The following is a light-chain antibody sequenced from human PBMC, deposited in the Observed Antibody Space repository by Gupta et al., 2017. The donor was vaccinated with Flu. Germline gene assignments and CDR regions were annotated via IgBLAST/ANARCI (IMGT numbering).Light chain of an antibody. CDR2: KSS. Sequence: PSTLSTSVGDTVTVTCRASQTIDTWLAWYQQKPGKAPQLLIRKSSILESGVPSRFSGSGSGTEFTLSISSLQPDDFATYYCQQDYTYPSTFGQGTKLEIK. J-gene: IGKJ1*01. V-gene: IGKV1-5*03. CDR1: QTIDTW. CDR3: QQDYTYPST.